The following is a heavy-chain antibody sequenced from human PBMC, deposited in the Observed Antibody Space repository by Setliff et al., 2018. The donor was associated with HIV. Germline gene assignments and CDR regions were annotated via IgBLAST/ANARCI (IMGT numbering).Heavy chain of an antibody. CDR1: GFTFSDYY. Sequence: GGSLRLSCVASGFTFSDYYMTWIRQAPGKGLEWISYISSSGATKYYADSVKGRFTISRDNTKNSLYLQMNRLRAEDTAVYYCARDPPWNYDSSGYPYYFDYWGQGTLVTVSS. CDR3: ARDPPWNYDSSGYPYYFDY. J-gene: IGHJ4*02. V-gene: IGHV3-11*04. D-gene: IGHD3-22*01. CDR2: ISSSGATK.